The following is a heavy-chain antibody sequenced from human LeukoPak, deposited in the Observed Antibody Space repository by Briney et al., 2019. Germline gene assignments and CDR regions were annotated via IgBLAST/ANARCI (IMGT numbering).Heavy chain of an antibody. CDR1: GFTFDDYA. V-gene: IGHV3-43*02. Sequence: PGGSLRLSCAAAGFTFDDYAMHWVRQAPGKGLEWVSLISGDGGSTYYADSVKGRFTISRDNSKNSLYLQMNSLRTEDTALYYCAKESGIYYYYGMDVWGQGTTVTASS. CDR2: ISGDGGST. J-gene: IGHJ6*02. D-gene: IGHD1-14*01. CDR3: AKESGIYYYYGMDV.